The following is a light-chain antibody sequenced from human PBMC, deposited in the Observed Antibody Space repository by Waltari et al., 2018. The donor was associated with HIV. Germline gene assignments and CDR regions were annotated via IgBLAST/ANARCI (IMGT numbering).Light chain of an antibody. CDR3: QAWGSSAGWVV. V-gene: IGLV3-1*01. CDR2: HDG. CDR1: KLGDRY. J-gene: IGLJ2*01. Sequence: SYELTQTPSVSVSPGQTATIPCSGDKLGDRYACWYQQKAGESPVLVIYHDGKEPSGSPDGLFGCNSGNTATLTISGSHAMDEADYYYQAWGSSAGWVVFGGGTKLTVL.